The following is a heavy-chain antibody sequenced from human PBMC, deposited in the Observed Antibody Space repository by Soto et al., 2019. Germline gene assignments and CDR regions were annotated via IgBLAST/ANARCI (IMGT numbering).Heavy chain of an antibody. CDR1: GGTFSTSA. V-gene: IGHV1-69*12. CDR2: IMPVFATP. Sequence: QVQLMQSGAEVKKPGSSVKVSCKASGGTFSTSAISWVRQAPGEGLEWVGGIMPVFATPDYAQKFQGRVTLAADESTTTDYLELTRLTTDDTAVYYCARDKGRQQLGGNYYYILDVWGQGTAITVSS. J-gene: IGHJ6*02. D-gene: IGHD3-3*02. CDR3: ARDKGRQQLGGNYYYILDV.